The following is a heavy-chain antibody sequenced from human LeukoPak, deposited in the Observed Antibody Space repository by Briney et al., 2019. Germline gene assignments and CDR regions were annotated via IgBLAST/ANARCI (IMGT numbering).Heavy chain of an antibody. Sequence: ASGKVSCKASGYTFTGYYMHWVRQAPGQGLEWMGWINPNSGGTNYAQKFQGRVTMTRDTSITTAYMELSRLRSDDPAVYYCARLWAAAGTGDAFDIWGQGTMVTVSS. D-gene: IGHD6-13*01. J-gene: IGHJ3*02. CDR3: ARLWAAAGTGDAFDI. CDR1: GYTFTGYY. CDR2: INPNSGGT. V-gene: IGHV1-2*02.